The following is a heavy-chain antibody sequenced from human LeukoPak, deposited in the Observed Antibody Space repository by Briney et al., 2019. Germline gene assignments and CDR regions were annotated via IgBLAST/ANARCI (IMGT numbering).Heavy chain of an antibody. V-gene: IGHV1-18*04. CDR2: ISPYNGDT. Sequence: ASVKVSCKTSGFFTNCGINWVRQAPGQRLEWMGWISPYNGDTKYAQKFQDRVTMTTDISTSTTYLELRSLKSDDTALYYCTRATGWLSDYWGQGTLVTVSS. J-gene: IGHJ4*02. CDR1: GFFTNCG. D-gene: IGHD6-19*01. CDR3: TRATGWLSDY.